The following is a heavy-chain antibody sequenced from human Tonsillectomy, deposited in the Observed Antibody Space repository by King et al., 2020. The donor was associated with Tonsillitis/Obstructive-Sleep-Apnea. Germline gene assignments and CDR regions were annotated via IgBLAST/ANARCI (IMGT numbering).Heavy chain of an antibody. CDR2: INHSGST. D-gene: IGHD2-2*01. V-gene: IGHV4-34*01. J-gene: IGHJ4*02. CDR3: ARENIVVVPAVMGGGFDY. Sequence: VQLQQWGAGLLKPSETLSLTCAVYGGSFSGYYWSGIRQPPGKGLEWIGEINHSGSTNYNPSLKSRVIISADTSKNQFSLKLSPVTAADTAVYYCARENIVVVPAVMGGGFDYWGQGTLVTVSS. CDR1: GGSFSGYY.